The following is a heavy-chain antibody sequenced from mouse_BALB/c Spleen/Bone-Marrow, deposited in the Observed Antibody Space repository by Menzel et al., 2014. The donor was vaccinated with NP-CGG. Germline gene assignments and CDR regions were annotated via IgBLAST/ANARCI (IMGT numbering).Heavy chain of an antibody. J-gene: IGHJ4*01. CDR3: ARPPYYYGSSYDAMDY. V-gene: IGHV1-7*01. Sequence: QVQLQQSGAELAKPGASVKMSCKASGYTFXSYWMHWVKQRPGQGLEWIGYINPSTGYTEYNQKFKDKATLTADKSSSTAYMQLSSLTSEDSAVYYCARPPYYYGSSYDAMDYWGQGTSVTVSS. CDR2: INPSTGYT. D-gene: IGHD1-1*01. CDR1: GYTFXSYW.